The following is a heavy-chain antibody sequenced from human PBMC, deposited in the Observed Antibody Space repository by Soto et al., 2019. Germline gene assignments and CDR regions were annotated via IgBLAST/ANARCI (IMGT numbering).Heavy chain of an antibody. D-gene: IGHD4-17*01. CDR2: ISSSSSYI. CDR1: GFTFSSYS. Sequence: PGGSLRLSCAASGFTFSSYSMNWVRQAPGKGLEWVSSISSSSSYIYYADSVKGRFTISRDNTKNSLYLQMNSLRAEDTAVYYCARDQGTVTSIFDYWGQGTLVTVSS. V-gene: IGHV3-21*01. CDR3: ARDQGTVTSIFDY. J-gene: IGHJ4*02.